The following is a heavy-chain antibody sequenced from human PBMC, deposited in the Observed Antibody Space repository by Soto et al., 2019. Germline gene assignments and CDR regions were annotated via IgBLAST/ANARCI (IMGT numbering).Heavy chain of an antibody. CDR3: ARGVGSGSYYNQYNWFDP. J-gene: IGHJ5*02. CDR1: GYTFTNYG. V-gene: IGHV1-18*01. CDR2: INVYNGNT. D-gene: IGHD3-10*01. Sequence: ASVKVFCKASGYTFTNYGISWVRQAPGQGLEWMGWINVYNGNTKYAQKVQGRVTMTTDTSTSTAYMELRSLRSDDTAVYYCARGVGSGSYYNQYNWFDPWGRG.